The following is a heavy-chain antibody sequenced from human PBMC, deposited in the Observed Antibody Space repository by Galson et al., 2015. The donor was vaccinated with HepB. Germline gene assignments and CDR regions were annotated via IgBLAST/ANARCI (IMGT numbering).Heavy chain of an antibody. D-gene: IGHD3-22*01. CDR2: IDPSDSYT. CDR3: ARQLTYYYDSSGYFPDAFDI. V-gene: IGHV5-10-1*01. Sequence: QSGAEVKKPGESLRISCKGSGYSFTSYWISWVRQMPGKGLEWMGRIDPSDSYTNYSPSFQGHVTISADKSISTAYLQWSSLKASDTAMYYCARQLTYYYDSSGYFPDAFDIWGQGTMVTVSS. CDR1: GYSFTSYW. J-gene: IGHJ3*02.